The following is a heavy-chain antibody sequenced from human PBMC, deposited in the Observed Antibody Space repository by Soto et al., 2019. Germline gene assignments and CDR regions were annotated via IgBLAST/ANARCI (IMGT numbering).Heavy chain of an antibody. J-gene: IGHJ6*03. Sequence: GGSLRLSCTASGFTFGDFAMSWFRQAPGKGLEWVGFIRSKAYGGTTEYAASVKGRFTISRDDSKTIAYLQMNSLKTEDTAVYYCTRWFEVFDYYYMDVWGKGTTVTVSS. CDR1: GFTFGDFA. D-gene: IGHD3-10*01. CDR2: IRSKAYGGTT. CDR3: TRWFEVFDYYYMDV. V-gene: IGHV3-49*03.